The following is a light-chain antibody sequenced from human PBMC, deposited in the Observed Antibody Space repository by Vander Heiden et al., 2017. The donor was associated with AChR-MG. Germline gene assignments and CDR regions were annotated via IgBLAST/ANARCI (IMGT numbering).Light chain of an antibody. CDR2: DVS. Sequence: QSALTQPRSASGSPGQSVTISCTGTGSNVGGYNYVPWYQQHPGKAPKLIIYDVSKRPSGVPDRFSGSKSGNTASLTISGLQAEDEADYSCCSYAGTYTWVFGGGTKLTVL. CDR3: CSYAGTYTWV. V-gene: IGLV2-11*01. CDR1: GSNVGGYNY. J-gene: IGLJ3*02.